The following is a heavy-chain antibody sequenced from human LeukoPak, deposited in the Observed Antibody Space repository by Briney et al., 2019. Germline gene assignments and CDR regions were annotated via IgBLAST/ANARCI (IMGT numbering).Heavy chain of an antibody. CDR3: AKHKETYGDSCLDDY. D-gene: IGHD4-17*01. J-gene: IGHJ4*02. Sequence: PVGSLRLSCAASGFTFTSYAMSWVRQAPGKGLEWVSAISGSGGSTYYADSVKGRFTISRDNSKNTLYLQMNSLRAEDTAVYYCAKHKETYGDSCLDDYWGQGTLVTVSS. CDR1: GFTFTSYA. V-gene: IGHV3-23*01. CDR2: ISGSGGST.